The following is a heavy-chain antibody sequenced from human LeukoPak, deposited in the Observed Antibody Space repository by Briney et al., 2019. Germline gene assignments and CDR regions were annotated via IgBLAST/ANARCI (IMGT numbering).Heavy chain of an antibody. CDR2: ISSSGSTI. D-gene: IGHD6-13*01. CDR1: GFTFSDYY. V-gene: IGHV3-11*01. CDR3: ARDSGLYSSSWYVFGRWFDP. J-gene: IGHJ5*02. Sequence: PGGSLRLSCAASGFTFSDYYMSWIRQAPGKGLEWVSYISSSGSTIYYADSVKGRFTISSDNAKNQLYLQLNRLRADDTAVYYCARDSGLYSSSWYVFGRWFDPWGQGTLVTVSS.